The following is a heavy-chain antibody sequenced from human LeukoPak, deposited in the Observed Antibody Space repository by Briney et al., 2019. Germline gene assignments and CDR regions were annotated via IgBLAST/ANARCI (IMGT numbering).Heavy chain of an antibody. J-gene: IGHJ4*02. Sequence: GGSLRLSCAASGFTFSGSAMHWVRQASGKGLEWVGRIRSKPNSYATAYAASVKGRFTISRDDSKNTAYLQMSSLKTEDTAVYYCTRLVGDSSGYYGDYWGQGTLVTVSS. D-gene: IGHD3-22*01. CDR2: IRSKPNSYAT. CDR1: GFTFSGSA. V-gene: IGHV3-73*01. CDR3: TRLVGDSSGYYGDY.